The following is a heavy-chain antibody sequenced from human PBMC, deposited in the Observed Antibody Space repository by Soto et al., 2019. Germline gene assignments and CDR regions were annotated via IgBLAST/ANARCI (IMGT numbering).Heavy chain of an antibody. CDR3: VHFRRDGDTYLTSYYYYGLDV. CDR2: IHWDDDK. J-gene: IGHJ6*02. Sequence: QITLKESGPTLVKPTQTLTLTCTCSGFSLSSTGVGVGWIRQPPGKALEWLALIHWDDDKRYSPSVKSRVTITQASSRNQVILTMTNMDAVDSATYYCVHFRRDGDTYLTSYYYYGLDVWGQGTTVTVSS. CDR1: GFSLSSTGVG. V-gene: IGHV2-5*02.